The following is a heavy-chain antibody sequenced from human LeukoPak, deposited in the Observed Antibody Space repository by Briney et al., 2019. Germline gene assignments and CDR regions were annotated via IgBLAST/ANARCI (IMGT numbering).Heavy chain of an antibody. J-gene: IGHJ3*02. CDR3: ARQLFYVYAFDI. Sequence: SETLSLTCTVSGXSISSYYWSWIRQPPGKGLEWIGYIYYSGSTNYNPSLKSRVTISVDTSKNQFSLKLSSVTAADTAVYYCARQLFYVYAFDIWGQGTMVTVSS. V-gene: IGHV4-59*08. D-gene: IGHD2/OR15-2a*01. CDR1: GXSISSYY. CDR2: IYYSGST.